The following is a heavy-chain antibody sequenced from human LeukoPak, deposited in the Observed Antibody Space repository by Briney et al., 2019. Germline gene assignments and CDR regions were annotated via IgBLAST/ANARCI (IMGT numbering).Heavy chain of an antibody. CDR2: IIPIFGIA. V-gene: IGHV1-69*04. D-gene: IGHD1-1*01. J-gene: IGHJ4*02. CDR1: GGTFISYA. CDR3: AGSWEGYNCINDY. Sequence: SVKVSCKASGGTFISYAISWVRQAPGQGLEWMGRIIPIFGIANYAQKFQGRVTITADKSTSTAYMELSSLKSEDTAVYYCAGSWEGYNCINDYWGQGTLVTVSS.